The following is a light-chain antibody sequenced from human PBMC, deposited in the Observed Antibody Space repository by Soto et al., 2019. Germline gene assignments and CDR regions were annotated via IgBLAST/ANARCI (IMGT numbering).Light chain of an antibody. CDR1: SGHSSYI. V-gene: IGLV4-60*02. J-gene: IGLJ3*02. CDR2: LEGSGSY. Sequence: QPVLTQSSSASASLGSSVKLTCTRSSGHSSYIIAWHQQQPGKAPRYLMKLEGSGSYNKGSGVPDRFSGSSSGADRYLTISNLQFEDEADYYCETWDGNTRVFGGGTKLTVL. CDR3: ETWDGNTRV.